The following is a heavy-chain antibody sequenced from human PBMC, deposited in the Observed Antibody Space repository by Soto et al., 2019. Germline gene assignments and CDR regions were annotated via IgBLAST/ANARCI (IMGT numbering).Heavy chain of an antibody. J-gene: IGHJ4*02. Sequence: QLQLQESGSGLVKPSQTLSLTCAVSGGSISSGGYSWSWIRQPPGKGLEWIGYIYHSGSTYYNPSLKSRVTISVDRSKNQFSLKLSSVTAADTAVYYCAREVTIFRVGSLGYFDYWGQGTLVTVSS. V-gene: IGHV4-30-2*01. CDR1: GGSISSGGYS. CDR3: AREVTIFRVGSLGYFDY. D-gene: IGHD3-3*01. CDR2: IYHSGST.